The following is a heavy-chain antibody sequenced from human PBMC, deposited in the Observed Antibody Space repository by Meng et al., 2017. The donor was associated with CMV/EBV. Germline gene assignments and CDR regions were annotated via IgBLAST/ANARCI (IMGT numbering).Heavy chain of an antibody. CDR1: FPRYW. J-gene: IGHJ5*02. CDR2: IDPSDSYT. CDR3: ARQTKGSSWYDRGNWFDP. Sequence: FPRYWISWVRQRPGKGLEWLGRIDPSDSYTNYSPSFQGHVTISADKSISTAYLQWSSLKASDTAMYYCARQTKGSSWYDRGNWFDPWGQGTLVTVSS. V-gene: IGHV5-10-1*01. D-gene: IGHD6-13*01.